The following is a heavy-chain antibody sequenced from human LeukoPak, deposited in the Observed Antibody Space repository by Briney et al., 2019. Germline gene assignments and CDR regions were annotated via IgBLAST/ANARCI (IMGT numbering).Heavy chain of an antibody. CDR2: LSGGGATA. Sequence: GGSLRLSCAASGFTFSKFAMYWVRQAPGKGLEWVSALSGGGATAHYADSVKGRFTISRDNSKNTLYLQMNSLRAEDTAVYYCARTIAAAGSDYWGQGTLVTVSS. CDR3: ARTIAAAGSDY. J-gene: IGHJ4*02. CDR1: GFTFSKFA. D-gene: IGHD6-13*01. V-gene: IGHV3-23*01.